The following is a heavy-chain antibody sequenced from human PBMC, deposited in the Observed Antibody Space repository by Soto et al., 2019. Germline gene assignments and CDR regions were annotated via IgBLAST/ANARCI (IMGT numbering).Heavy chain of an antibody. D-gene: IGHD3-16*01. Sequence: EVQLVESGGGLVQPGGSLRLSCAASEFGFRDYWMAWVREAPGKGLEWVAYLDQGGGEKHYLDSVKGRFTISRDNAKNSLAMQMNILRPEDTAVYYCASGGNWFDPWGKGTLVTVSS. CDR3: ASGGNWFDP. V-gene: IGHV3-7*05. CDR2: LDQGGGEK. CDR1: EFGFRDYW. J-gene: IGHJ5*02.